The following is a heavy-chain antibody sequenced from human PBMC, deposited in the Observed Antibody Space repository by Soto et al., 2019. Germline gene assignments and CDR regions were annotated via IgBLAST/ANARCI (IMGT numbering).Heavy chain of an antibody. V-gene: IGHV4-34*01. Sequence: QVQLQQWGAGLLKPSETLSLTCTVYGASFSGYFCSWIRQPPGKGLEWIGEINHSGITKYNPSLKIRVTISGDASRGQFSLNLGSVTAANTAVYECAFSTMGQTRYLSYWDRGTLVTV. CDR3: AFSTMGQTRYLSY. CDR1: GASFSGYF. CDR2: INHSGIT. D-gene: IGHD3-10*01. J-gene: IGHJ4*02.